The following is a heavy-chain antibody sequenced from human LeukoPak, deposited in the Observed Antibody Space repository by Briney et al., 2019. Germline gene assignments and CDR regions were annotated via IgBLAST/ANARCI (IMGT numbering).Heavy chain of an antibody. CDR3: AKNAGYSYGLYYFDY. D-gene: IGHD5-18*01. J-gene: IGHJ4*02. CDR1: GFTFDDYA. V-gene: IGHV3-9*01. Sequence: PGRSLRLSCAASGFTFDDYAMHWVRQAPGKGLEWVSGISWNSGSIGYADSVKGRFTISRDNSKNTVHLQMDSLRAEDSAVYYCAKNAGYSYGLYYFDYWGQGTLVTVSS. CDR2: ISWNSGSI.